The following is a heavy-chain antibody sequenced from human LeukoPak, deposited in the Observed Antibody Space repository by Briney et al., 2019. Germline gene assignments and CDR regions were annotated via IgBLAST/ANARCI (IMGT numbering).Heavy chain of an antibody. D-gene: IGHD1-26*01. CDR1: GGTFSSYA. V-gene: IGHV1-69*13. CDR3: ARDWAELHRFDY. Sequence: SVKVSCKASGGTFSSYAISRVRQAPGQGLEWMGGIIPIFGTANYAQKFQGRVTITADESTSTAYMELNSLRSEDTAVYYCARDWAELHRFDYWGQGTLVTVSS. CDR2: IIPIFGTA. J-gene: IGHJ4*02.